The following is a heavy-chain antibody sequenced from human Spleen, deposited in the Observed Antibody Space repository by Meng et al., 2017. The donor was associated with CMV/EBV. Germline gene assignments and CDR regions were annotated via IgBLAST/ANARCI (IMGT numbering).Heavy chain of an antibody. J-gene: IGHJ4*02. V-gene: IGHV3-21*01. CDR1: GITVRNND. CDR2: ISSSSSYI. D-gene: IGHD6-13*01. Sequence: GESLKISCAASGITVRNNDMSWVRQAPGKGLEWGSSISSSSSYIYYADSVKGRFTISRDNAKNSLYLQMNSLRAEDTAVYYCASYSSSLEVNDYWGQGTLVTVSS. CDR3: ASYSSSLEVNDY.